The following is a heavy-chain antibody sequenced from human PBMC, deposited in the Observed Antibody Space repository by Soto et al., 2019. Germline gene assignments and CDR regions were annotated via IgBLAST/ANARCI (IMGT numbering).Heavy chain of an antibody. Sequence: EVQLLESGGGLVQPGGSLRLSCAASGFTFSNYATSWVRQAPGKGLEWVSAISGGGGTTYYAGSVKGRFTISRDNSKNTLFLQMNSLRAEDTAVYYCAKFFVETGESSGWPWSFHYWGQGTLVTVSS. CDR1: GFTFSNYA. V-gene: IGHV3-23*01. CDR3: AKFFVETGESSGWPWSFHY. J-gene: IGHJ4*02. D-gene: IGHD6-25*01. CDR2: ISGGGGTT.